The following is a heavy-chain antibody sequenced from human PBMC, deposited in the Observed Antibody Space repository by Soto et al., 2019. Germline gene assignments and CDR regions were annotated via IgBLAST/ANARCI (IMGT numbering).Heavy chain of an antibody. J-gene: IGHJ4*02. CDR1: GFTFRSYA. D-gene: IGHD6-19*01. V-gene: IGHV3-23*01. Sequence: EVQLLESGGGLVQQGGSLRLSCTASGFTFRSYAMGWVRQAPGKGLECVSVISAGTFTTYYADSVKGRFTISRDNSKNTLYLQMNSLRAEDTAVYYCARNPVAALYYFDFWGQGALVTVSS. CDR3: ARNPVAALYYFDF. CDR2: ISAGTFTT.